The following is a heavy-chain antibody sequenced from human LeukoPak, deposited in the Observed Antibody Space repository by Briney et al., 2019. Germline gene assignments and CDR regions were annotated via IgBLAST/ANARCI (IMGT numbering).Heavy chain of an antibody. CDR2: ISSNGGST. CDR1: GXTFSSYA. J-gene: IGHJ4*02. Sequence: PGGSLRLSCSASGXTFSSYAMHWVRQAPGKGLESVSAISSNGGSTYYADSVKGRFTISRDNSKNTLYFQMSSLRTEDTAVYYCVKDLSGSTVTTKYFDYLGQGTLVIVSS. V-gene: IGHV3-64D*06. D-gene: IGHD4-17*01. CDR3: VKDLSGSTVTTKYFDY.